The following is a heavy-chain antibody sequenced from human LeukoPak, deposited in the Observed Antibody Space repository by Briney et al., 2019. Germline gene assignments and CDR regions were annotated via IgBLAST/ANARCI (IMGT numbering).Heavy chain of an antibody. D-gene: IGHD2-15*01. J-gene: IGHJ4*02. Sequence: GGSLRLSCAASGFTFSSYWMTWVRQAPGRGLEWVANIKQDGSDKYYVDSVKGRFTISRDNAKNSLYLQMNSLRAEDTAVYYCVRVSAAVNYWGQGTLVTVSS. CDR2: IKQDGSDK. CDR3: VRVSAAVNY. V-gene: IGHV3-7*01. CDR1: GFTFSSYW.